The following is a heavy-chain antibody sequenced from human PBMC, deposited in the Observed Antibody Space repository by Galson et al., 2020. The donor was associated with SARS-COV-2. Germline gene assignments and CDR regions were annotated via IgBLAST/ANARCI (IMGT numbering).Heavy chain of an antibody. D-gene: IGHD7-27*01. J-gene: IGHJ4*02. Sequence: GGSLRLSCAASGFTFSTYTMNWVRQAPGKGLEWVSNIRTSEGTMHYADSVKGRFTISRDDAKSSLYLQMNSLRAEDSAVYYCARDLNWGFDYWGQGILVTVSS. CDR3: ARDLNWGFDY. CDR1: GFTFSTYT. V-gene: IGHV3-48*04. CDR2: IRTSEGTM.